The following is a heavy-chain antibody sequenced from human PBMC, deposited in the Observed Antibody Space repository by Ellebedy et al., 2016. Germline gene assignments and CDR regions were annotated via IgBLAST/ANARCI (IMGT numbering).Heavy chain of an antibody. CDR2: FTHVGTT. CDR1: GGSFNDYF. D-gene: IGHD3-22*01. V-gene: IGHV4-34*01. J-gene: IGHJ3*02. CDR3: ASFWAYYYDSSGYHDAFDI. Sequence: SETLSLTXGVYGGSFNDYFWSWIRQPPGKGLERIGEFTHVGTTNYNPYLKSRVPISADTSKKQFSLKLSSVTAADTAVYYCASFWAYYYDSSGYHDAFDIWGQGTMVTVSS.